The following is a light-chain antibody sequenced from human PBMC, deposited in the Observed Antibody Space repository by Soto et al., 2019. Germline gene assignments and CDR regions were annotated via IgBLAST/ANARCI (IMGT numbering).Light chain of an antibody. CDR2: YDR. Sequence: SYELTQPPSVAVAPGQTARITCGGNNIGSHSVHWYQQRPGQAPVLVIFYDRERPSGIPERFSASSPGNTATLTISRVEAGDEADYYCQVWDSSSHHVVFGGGTKLTVL. V-gene: IGLV3-21*04. J-gene: IGLJ3*02. CDR1: NIGSHS. CDR3: QVWDSSSHHVV.